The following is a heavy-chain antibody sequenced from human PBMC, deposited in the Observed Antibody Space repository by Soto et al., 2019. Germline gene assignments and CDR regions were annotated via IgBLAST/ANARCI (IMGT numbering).Heavy chain of an antibody. D-gene: IGHD2-15*01. Sequence: GGSLRLSCAASGFTFSNYAMNWARQAPGKGLEWVSTMSGTGDSAYYADSVKGRFTISRDISKSTLYLQMNSLRAEDTAVYYCAKNGCSYPACYPYYYYVDVWGRGTTVTVSS. CDR3: AKNGCSYPACYPYYYYVDV. J-gene: IGHJ6*03. CDR1: GFTFSNYA. CDR2: MSGTGDSA. V-gene: IGHV3-23*01.